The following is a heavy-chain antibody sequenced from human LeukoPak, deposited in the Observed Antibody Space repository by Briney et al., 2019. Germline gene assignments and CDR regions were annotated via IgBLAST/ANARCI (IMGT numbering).Heavy chain of an antibody. CDR1: GGSVSSDSYF. Sequence: SETLSLTCSVSGGSVSSDSYFWNWVRQPPGKGLEWIGEINHSGSTNYNPSLKSRVTISVDTSKNQFSLKLSSVTAADTAVYYCARVFTYYDFWSGYYDHYFDYWGQGTLVTVSS. J-gene: IGHJ4*02. D-gene: IGHD3-3*01. CDR2: INHSGST. V-gene: IGHV4-61*01. CDR3: ARVFTYYDFWSGYYDHYFDY.